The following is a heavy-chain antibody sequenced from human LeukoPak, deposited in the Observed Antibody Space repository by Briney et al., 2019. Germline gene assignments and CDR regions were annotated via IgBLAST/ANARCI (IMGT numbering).Heavy chain of an antibody. Sequence: SETLSLTCTVSGDSMSSSSYYWGWIRQSPGKGLEWIGSIYYSGNTYYNPSLKSRVTISVDTSNNHFSLKLSSVTAADTAVYYCARRIPIVGATRPLGWFDPWGQGTLVTVSS. D-gene: IGHD1-26*01. V-gene: IGHV4-39*07. CDR3: ARRIPIVGATRPLGWFDP. J-gene: IGHJ5*02. CDR1: GDSMSSSSYY. CDR2: IYYSGNT.